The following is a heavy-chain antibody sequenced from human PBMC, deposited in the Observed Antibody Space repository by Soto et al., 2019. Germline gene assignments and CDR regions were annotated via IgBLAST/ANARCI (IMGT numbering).Heavy chain of an antibody. CDR2: IYNGEST. CDR1: GFTVNSDY. V-gene: IGHV3-53*01. J-gene: IGHJ4*02. CDR3: ARDGRGLGKLSLFEY. D-gene: IGHD3-16*01. Sequence: EVQLVESGGGLIQPGGSLRLSCAASGFTVNSDYMNWIRQTPGKGLEWVAFIYNGESTHYADSVKGRFTISSDRSENTLYLQMNSLRIDDTAVYYCARDGRGLGKLSLFEYWGQGTLVTVSS.